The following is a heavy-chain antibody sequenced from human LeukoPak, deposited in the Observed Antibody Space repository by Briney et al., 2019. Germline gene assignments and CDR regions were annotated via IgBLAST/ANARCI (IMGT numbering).Heavy chain of an antibody. CDR3: ARESVTSAFDI. Sequence: GGSLRLSCVASGSTFSTYWMSWVRQAPGKGLEWVANIKQDGSEKYYVDSVKGRFTISRDNAKNSLYLQMNSLRAEDTAVYYCARESVTSAFDIWGQGTMVTVSS. V-gene: IGHV3-7*01. D-gene: IGHD1/OR15-1a*01. CDR2: IKQDGSEK. CDR1: GSTFSTYW. J-gene: IGHJ3*02.